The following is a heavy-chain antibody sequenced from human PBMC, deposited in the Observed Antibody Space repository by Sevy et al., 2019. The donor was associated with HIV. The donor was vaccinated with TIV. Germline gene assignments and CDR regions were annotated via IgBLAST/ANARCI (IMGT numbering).Heavy chain of an antibody. Sequence: GESLKISCAASGFTFSSYAMHWVRQAPGKGLEWVAVISYDGSNKYYADSVKGRFTISRDNSKNTLYLQMNSLRAEDTAVYYCARASRWYCSSTSCPRGYGMDVWGQGTTVTVSS. CDR2: ISYDGSNK. CDR3: ARASRWYCSSTSCPRGYGMDV. CDR1: GFTFSSYA. D-gene: IGHD2-2*01. V-gene: IGHV3-30*04. J-gene: IGHJ6*02.